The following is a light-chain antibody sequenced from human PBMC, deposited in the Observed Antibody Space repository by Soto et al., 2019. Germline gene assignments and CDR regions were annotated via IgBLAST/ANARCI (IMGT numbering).Light chain of an antibody. Sequence: IVLTQPPATLSLSPGERATLSCRASQSVSSYLAWYQQKPGQAPRLLIYGASSRASGIPDRFSGSGSGTDFTLTISRLETEDFAVFYCQQYGTSEIIFGQGTRLEIK. V-gene: IGKV3-20*01. CDR2: GAS. J-gene: IGKJ5*01. CDR1: QSVSSY. CDR3: QQYGTSEII.